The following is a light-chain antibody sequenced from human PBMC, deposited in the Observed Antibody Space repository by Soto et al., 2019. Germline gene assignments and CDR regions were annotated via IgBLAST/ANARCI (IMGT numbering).Light chain of an antibody. Sequence: EIVMTQSPATLSVSPGERATLSCRASQSVSSNLAWYQQKPGQAPRLLIYGASSRATGIPVRFSGSGSGTEFTLTISSLQSEDFAVYYCQQYNNWRPVTFGQGTKVDNK. J-gene: IGKJ1*01. V-gene: IGKV3-15*01. CDR2: GAS. CDR3: QQYNNWRPVT. CDR1: QSVSSN.